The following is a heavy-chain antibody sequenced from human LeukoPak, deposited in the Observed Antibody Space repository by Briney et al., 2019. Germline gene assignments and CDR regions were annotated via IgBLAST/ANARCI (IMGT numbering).Heavy chain of an antibody. D-gene: IGHD2-2*01. Sequence: GASVKVSCKASGYTFTGYYMHWVRQAPGQGLEWMGWINPNSGGTNYAQKSQGRVTMTRDTSISTAYMELSRLRSDHTAVYYCARSLPPWSSCYEKNTCAAFDIWGQGTMVTVSS. V-gene: IGHV1-2*02. CDR2: INPNSGGT. CDR3: ARSLPPWSSCYEKNTCAAFDI. CDR1: GYTFTGYY. J-gene: IGHJ3*02.